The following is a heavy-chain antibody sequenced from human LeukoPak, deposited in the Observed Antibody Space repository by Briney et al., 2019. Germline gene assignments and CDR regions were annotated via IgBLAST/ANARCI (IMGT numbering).Heavy chain of an antibody. V-gene: IGHV3-23*01. Sequence: PGGSLRLSCAASEFTFNNYAMSWLRQAPGKGLEWVSAITGSGGDTYHADSVKGRFTISRDNSKNTLYLQMNSLRAEDMAVYYCAKGSRDSRPYYFDFWGQGTLVTVSS. CDR3: AKGSRDSRPYYFDF. D-gene: IGHD3-10*01. CDR2: ITGSGGDT. J-gene: IGHJ4*02. CDR1: EFTFNNYA.